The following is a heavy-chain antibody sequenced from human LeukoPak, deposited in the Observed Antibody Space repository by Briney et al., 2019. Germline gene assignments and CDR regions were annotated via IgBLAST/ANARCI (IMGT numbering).Heavy chain of an antibody. CDR1: GLSFSTYA. CDR3: ARAPRKFRGIIVTPLYYFDY. V-gene: IGHV3-23*01. CDR2: ITGSGGGI. J-gene: IGHJ4*02. Sequence: GGSLRLSCVASGLSFSTYAMNWVRQAPGQGLEWVSVITGSGGGIDYADSVKGRFTISRDNSKNTVYLQMNSLRAEDTAIYYCARAPRKFRGIIVTPLYYFDYWGQGALVTVSS. D-gene: IGHD3-10*01.